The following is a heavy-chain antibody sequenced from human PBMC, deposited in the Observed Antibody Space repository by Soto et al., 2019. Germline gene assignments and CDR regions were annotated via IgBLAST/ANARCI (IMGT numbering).Heavy chain of an antibody. CDR2: INPNSGGT. CDR1: GYTFTGYY. D-gene: IGHD2-15*01. J-gene: IGHJ6*02. V-gene: IGHV1-2*04. CDR3: ARGGGISQKVGYYGMDV. Sequence: ASVKVSCKASGYTFTGYYMHWVRQAPGQGLEWMGWINPNSGGTNYAQKFQGWVTMTRDTSISTAYMELSRLRSDDTAVYYCARGGGISQKVGYYGMDVWGQGTTVTVSS.